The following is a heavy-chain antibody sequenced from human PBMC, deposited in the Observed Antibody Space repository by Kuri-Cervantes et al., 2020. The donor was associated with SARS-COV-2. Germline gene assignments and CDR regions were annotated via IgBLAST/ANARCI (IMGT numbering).Heavy chain of an antibody. D-gene: IGHD1-7*01. J-gene: IGHJ6*02. CDR3: ARDSATGTRWGDLNGMDV. V-gene: IGHV1-18*01. CDR2: ISTYSGDT. Sequence: ASVKVSCKASGYLFTNFGISWVRQAPGRGLEWMGWISTYSGDTIYPQKIQGRVTMTTDTSTSTAYMDLRGLRSDDTAVYYCARDSATGTRWGDLNGMDVWGQGTTVTVSS. CDR1: GYLFTNFG.